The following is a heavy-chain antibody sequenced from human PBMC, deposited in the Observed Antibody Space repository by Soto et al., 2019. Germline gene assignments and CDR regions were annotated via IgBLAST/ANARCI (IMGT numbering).Heavy chain of an antibody. D-gene: IGHD3-16*01. CDR1: GYTFTDYH. CDR2: INANNGGA. V-gene: IGHV1-2*02. Sequence: QVQLVQSGDEVKNPGASVKVSCKPSGYTFTDYHIHWVRQAPGQGLEFMGWINANNGGAGSAQQFQGRLTVTRDTSISTVSMEWSNLRSDDTAVYCCARYGGSDALAPKNNWVDTWGHGTRVTVAS. J-gene: IGHJ5*01. CDR3: ARYGGSDALAPKNNWVDT.